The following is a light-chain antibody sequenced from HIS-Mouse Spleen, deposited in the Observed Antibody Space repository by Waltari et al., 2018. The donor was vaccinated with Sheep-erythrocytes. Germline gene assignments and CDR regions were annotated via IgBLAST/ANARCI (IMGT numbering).Light chain of an antibody. Sequence: SYELTQPPSVSVSPGQTASITCSGDKLGDKYACWYQQKPGQSPVLVIYQDSKRPSGIPERFSGSKSGNTATLTISGTQAMGEADYYCQAWDSSTAVFGGGTKLTVL. CDR1: KLGDKY. J-gene: IGLJ2*01. V-gene: IGLV3-1*01. CDR3: QAWDSSTAV. CDR2: QDS.